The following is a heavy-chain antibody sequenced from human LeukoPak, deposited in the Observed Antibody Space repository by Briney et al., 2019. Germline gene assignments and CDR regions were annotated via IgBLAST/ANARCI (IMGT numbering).Heavy chain of an antibody. CDR3: ARVFRTNGGWQPDAFDI. CDR1: GFTFSSYW. J-gene: IGHJ3*02. CDR2: IKQDGSEK. Sequence: PGGSLRLSCAASGFTFSSYWMSWVRQAPGKGLEWVANIKQDGSEKYYVDSVKGRFTISRDNAKNSLYLQMNSLRAEDTAVYYCARVFRTNGGWQPDAFDIWGQGTMVTVSS. D-gene: IGHD6-19*01. V-gene: IGHV3-7*01.